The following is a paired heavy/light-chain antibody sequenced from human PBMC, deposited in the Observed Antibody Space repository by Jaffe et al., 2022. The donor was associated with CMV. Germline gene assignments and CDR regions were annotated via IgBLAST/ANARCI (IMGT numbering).Heavy chain of an antibody. J-gene: IGHJ4*02. D-gene: IGHD7-27*01. V-gene: IGHV6-1*01. Sequence: QVQLQQSGPGLVKPSQTLSLTCGISGDSVSSDSAAWNWIRQSPSRGLEWLGRTYYRSKFYNDYAVSVKSRIVINADTSKNQFSLQLNSVTPEDTAMYYCARDGPLGTFDYWGQGALVSVSA. CDR2: TYYRSKFYN. CDR1: GDSVSSDSAA. CDR3: ARDGPLGTFDY.
Light chain of an antibody. V-gene: IGKV1-5*03. CDR1: QSISTW. CDR2: KAS. J-gene: IGKJ1*01. CDR3: QQYKSFSKT. Sequence: DIQMTQSPSTLSASVGDSVTITCRASQSISTWLAWYQQKPGKAPKVLIYKASILEGGVPSRFSGSGSGTEFSLTITGLQPDDFATYYCQQYKSFSKTFGQGTKVEIK.